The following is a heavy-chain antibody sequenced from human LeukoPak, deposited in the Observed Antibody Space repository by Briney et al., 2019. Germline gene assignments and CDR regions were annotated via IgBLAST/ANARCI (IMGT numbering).Heavy chain of an antibody. Sequence: GGSLRLSCAGSGFTFSRHWMSWVRQAPGKELEWVANIKQDGSDKYYVDSVKGRFTISRDNAKNSLYLQMNSLRAEDTAVYYCARGSNSSSFRYYFDNWGQGTLVTVSS. CDR2: IKQDGSDK. CDR3: ARGSNSSSFRYYFDN. V-gene: IGHV3-7*01. D-gene: IGHD6-19*01. CDR1: GFTFSRHW. J-gene: IGHJ4*02.